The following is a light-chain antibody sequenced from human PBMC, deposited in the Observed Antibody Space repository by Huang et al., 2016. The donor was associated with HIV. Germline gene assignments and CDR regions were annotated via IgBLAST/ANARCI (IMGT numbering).Light chain of an antibody. Sequence: EIGLTQSPATLSLAPGEKATLSCRASQSVGSYLAWYQQKPGQAPRLLIYDVSNRATGIPARFSGSGPGTDFTLTISSLEPEDFAVYYCQQRSNWHPLSFGGGTKVEIK. CDR3: QQRSNWHPLS. CDR2: DVS. CDR1: QSVGSY. V-gene: IGKV3D-11*02. J-gene: IGKJ4*01.